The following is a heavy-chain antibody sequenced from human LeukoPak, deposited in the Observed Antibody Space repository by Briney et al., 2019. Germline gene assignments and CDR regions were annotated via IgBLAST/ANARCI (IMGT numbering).Heavy chain of an antibody. D-gene: IGHD6-6*01. CDR2: IYYSGST. CDR1: GGSTSSYY. V-gene: IGHV4-59*01. CDR3: ARVDPDSSSTLEVFDY. J-gene: IGHJ4*02. Sequence: KASETLSLTCTVSGGSTSSYYWSWIRQPPGKGLEWIGYIYYSGSTNYNPSLKSRVTISVDTSKNQFSLKLSSVTAADTAVYYCARVDPDSSSTLEVFDYWGQGTLVTVSS.